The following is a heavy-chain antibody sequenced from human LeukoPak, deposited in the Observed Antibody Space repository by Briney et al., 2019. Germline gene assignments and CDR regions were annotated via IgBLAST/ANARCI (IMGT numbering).Heavy chain of an antibody. D-gene: IGHD5-12*01. V-gene: IGHV3-48*02. Sequence: PGGSLRLSCAASGFTFSSYSMNWDRQAPGKGLEWVSYISSSSSTIYYADSVKGRFTISRDNAKNSLYLQMNSLRDEDTAVYYCARVGVATEWARGYYFDYWGQGTLVTVSS. CDR3: ARVGVATEWARGYYFDY. J-gene: IGHJ4*02. CDR1: GFTFSSYS. CDR2: ISSSSSTI.